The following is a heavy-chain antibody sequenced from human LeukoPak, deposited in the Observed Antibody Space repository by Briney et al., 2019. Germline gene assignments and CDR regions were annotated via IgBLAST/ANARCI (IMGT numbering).Heavy chain of an antibody. CDR1: GYSISSGYY. Sequence: PSETLSLTCTVSGYSISSGYYWGWIRQPPGKGLEWIGSIYHSGSTYYNPSLKSRVTISVDTSKNQFSLKLSSVTAAGTAVYYCARGVYDSSGYFTYYFDYWGQGTLVTVSS. J-gene: IGHJ4*02. V-gene: IGHV4-38-2*02. CDR2: IYHSGST. D-gene: IGHD3-22*01. CDR3: ARGVYDSSGYFTYYFDY.